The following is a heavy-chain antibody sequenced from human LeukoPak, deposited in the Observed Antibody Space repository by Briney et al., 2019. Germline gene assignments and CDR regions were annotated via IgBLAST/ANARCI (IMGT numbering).Heavy chain of an antibody. Sequence: GGSLRLSCAASGFTFDDYAMHWVRHAPGKGPEWVSGVSWNCGSIDYADSVKGRFTISRDNAKNSLYLQMNSLRAEDMALYYCAKDMGEKATPGSYFHYWGQGPLVTVSS. CDR3: AKDMGEKATPGSYFHY. V-gene: IGHV3-9*03. J-gene: IGHJ4*02. D-gene: IGHD5-24*01. CDR2: VSWNCGSI. CDR1: GFTFDDYA.